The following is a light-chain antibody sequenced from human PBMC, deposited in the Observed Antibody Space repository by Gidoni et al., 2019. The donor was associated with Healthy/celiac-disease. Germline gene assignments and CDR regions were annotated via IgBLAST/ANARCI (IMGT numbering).Light chain of an antibody. CDR1: SSNIGSNT. Sequence: QSVLTQPPSASGTPGQRVTISCSGSSSNIGSNTVNWYQQRPGTAPKLLIYSNNQRPSGVPDRFSGSKSGTSASLAISGLQSEDEADYYCAAWDDSLNCVVFGGGTKLTVL. CDR3: AAWDDSLNCVV. V-gene: IGLV1-44*01. CDR2: SNN. J-gene: IGLJ2*01.